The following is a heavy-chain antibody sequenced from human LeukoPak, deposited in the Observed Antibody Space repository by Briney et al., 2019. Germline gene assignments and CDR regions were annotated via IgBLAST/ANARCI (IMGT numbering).Heavy chain of an antibody. CDR3: ADGDFDY. Sequence: GGSLRLSCAASGFTFSSYGMHWVRQAPGKGLEWVAFIRYDGSNKYYADSVKGRFTISRDNSKSSLYLQMNSLRGEDTAVYYCADGDFDYWGQGTLVTVSS. V-gene: IGHV3-30*02. CDR1: GFTFSSYG. J-gene: IGHJ4*02. CDR2: IRYDGSNK. D-gene: IGHD4-17*01.